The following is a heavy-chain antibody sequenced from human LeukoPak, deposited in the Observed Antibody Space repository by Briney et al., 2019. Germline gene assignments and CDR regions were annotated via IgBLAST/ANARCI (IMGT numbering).Heavy chain of an antibody. D-gene: IGHD3-10*01. Sequence: SQTLSLTCAISGDSASSKSATWNWIRQSPSRGLEWLGRTYYTSKWYNDYAVSLRSRITINPDTSKNQFSLQLNSVTPEDTAVYYCAREGWFGEPPSHWFDPWGQGILVTVSS. V-gene: IGHV6-1*01. CDR3: AREGWFGEPPSHWFDP. J-gene: IGHJ5*02. CDR1: GDSASSKSAT. CDR2: TYYTSKWYN.